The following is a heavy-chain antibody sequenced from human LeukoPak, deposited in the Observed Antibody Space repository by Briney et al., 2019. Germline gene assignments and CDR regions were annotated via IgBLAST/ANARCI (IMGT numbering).Heavy chain of an antibody. Sequence: SETLSLTCSVAGVSISSHYWSWIRQPAGEGLEWIGRIYTSGSTNYNPSLNSRVTISVDKSKNHLSLNLSSVTAADTAFYYCARDWRYCSVGSCSYYFDYWGQGALVTVSS. CDR1: GVSISSHY. J-gene: IGHJ4*02. V-gene: IGHV4-4*07. D-gene: IGHD2-15*01. CDR3: ARDWRYCSVGSCSYYFDY. CDR2: IYTSGST.